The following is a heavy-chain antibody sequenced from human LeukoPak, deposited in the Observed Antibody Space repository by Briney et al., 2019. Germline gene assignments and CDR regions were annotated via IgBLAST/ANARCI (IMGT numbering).Heavy chain of an antibody. J-gene: IGHJ4*02. D-gene: IGHD6-6*01. CDR1: GFTFSSYA. V-gene: IGHV3-23*01. Sequence: GGSLRLSCAACGFTFSSYAMSWVRQAPGKGLEWVSAISGSGGSTYYADSVKGRFTISRDNSKNALYLQMNSLRAEDTAVYYCAKMRAASYYFDYWGQGTLVTVSS. CDR2: ISGSGGST. CDR3: AKMRAASYYFDY.